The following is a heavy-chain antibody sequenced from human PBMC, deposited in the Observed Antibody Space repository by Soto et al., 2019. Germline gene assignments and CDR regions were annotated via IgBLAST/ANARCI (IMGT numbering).Heavy chain of an antibody. D-gene: IGHD3-3*01. CDR2: INPNSGGT. CDR1: GYTFTGYY. J-gene: IGHJ6*02. Sequence: ASVKVSCKASGYTFTGYYMHWVRQAPGQGLEWMGWINPNSGGTNYAQKFQGWVTMTRDTSISTAYMELSSLRSEDTAVYYCARGSYYDFWSGYPGYYGMDVWGQGTTVTVSS. CDR3: ARGSYYDFWSGYPGYYGMDV. V-gene: IGHV1-2*04.